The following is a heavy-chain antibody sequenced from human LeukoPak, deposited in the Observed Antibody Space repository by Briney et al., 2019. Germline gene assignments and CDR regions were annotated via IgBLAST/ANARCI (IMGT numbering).Heavy chain of an antibody. J-gene: IGHJ4*02. V-gene: IGHV3-23*01. Sequence: GGSLRLSCAASGFTFSSYAMSWVRQAPGKGLEWVSAISGGGGSTYYADSVKGRFTISRDNSKNTLYLQMNSLRAEDTAVYYCAKVAARDSSGYYSHFDYWGQGTLVTVSS. CDR1: GFTFSSYA. D-gene: IGHD3-22*01. CDR2: ISGGGGST. CDR3: AKVAARDSSGYYSHFDY.